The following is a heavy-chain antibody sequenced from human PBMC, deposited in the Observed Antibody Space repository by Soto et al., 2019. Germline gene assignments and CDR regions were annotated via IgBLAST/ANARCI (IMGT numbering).Heavy chain of an antibody. CDR1: GGSITSSSHF. CDR3: AGQTFTIAAASYGRSNWFDP. Sequence: SETLSLTCSASGGSITSSSHFWGWVGQPPGKGLEWIGTIYFTGNTYYTPSLKSRLTMSIDTSKNEFYLRLNSVTAADTAVYYCAGQTFTIAAASYGRSNWFDPWGPGTLVTVSS. D-gene: IGHD6-25*01. CDR2: IYFTGNT. J-gene: IGHJ5*02. V-gene: IGHV4-39*01.